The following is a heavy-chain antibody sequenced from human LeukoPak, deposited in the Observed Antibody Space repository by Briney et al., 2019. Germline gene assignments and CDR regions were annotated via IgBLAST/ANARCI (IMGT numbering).Heavy chain of an antibody. D-gene: IGHD4-17*01. J-gene: IGHJ4*02. CDR2: ISSSSSYI. CDR1: GFTFSSYS. CDR3: ARRFDYGDYVDY. Sequence: PGGSLRLSCAASGFTFSSYSMNWVRQAPGKGLEWVSSISSSSSYIYYADSAKGRFTISRDNAKNSLYLQMNSLRAEDTAVYYCARRFDYGDYVDYWGQGTLVTVSS. V-gene: IGHV3-21*01.